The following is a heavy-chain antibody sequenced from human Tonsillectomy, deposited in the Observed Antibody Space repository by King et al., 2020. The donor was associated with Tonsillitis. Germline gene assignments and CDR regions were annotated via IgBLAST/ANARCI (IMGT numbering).Heavy chain of an antibody. CDR3: AGDLYYYYGSRSSDYYYMYV. D-gene: IGHD3-10*01. Sequence: VQLVESGAEVKKPGASVKVSCKASGYTFTNYGISWVRQAPGQGLEWMGWISAYKGNTNYAQKLQGRVTMTTDTSSSTAYMELRSLRSDDPAVYYCAGDLYYYYGSRSSDYYYMYVWGKGTTVTVSS. CDR1: GYTFTNYG. V-gene: IGHV1-18*01. CDR2: ISAYKGNT. J-gene: IGHJ6*03.